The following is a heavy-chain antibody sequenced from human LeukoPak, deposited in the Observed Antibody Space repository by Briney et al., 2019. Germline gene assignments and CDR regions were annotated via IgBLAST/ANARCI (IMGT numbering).Heavy chain of an antibody. CDR3: TRAYWIGFHFDS. CDR2: IYYSGTT. D-gene: IGHD3-3*01. J-gene: IGHJ4*02. V-gene: IGHV4-30-4*01. Sequence: SQTLSLTCSVSGGSISSGDYFWTWIRQPPGKGLEYIGYIYYSGTTYYNPSLKSRITMSVDMSANQFSLRLTSVSAAGTAVYYCTRAYWIGFHFDSWGQGILVSVS. CDR1: GGSISSGDYF.